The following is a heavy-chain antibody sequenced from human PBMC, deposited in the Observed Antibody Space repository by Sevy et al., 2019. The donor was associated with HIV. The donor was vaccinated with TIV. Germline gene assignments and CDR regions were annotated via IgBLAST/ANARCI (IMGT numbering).Heavy chain of an antibody. Sequence: GGSLRLSCAASGFTFSNAWMNWVRQAPGKGLEWVGRIKSKTDGGKTDYAAPVKGRFTISRDDSKNTLYLQMNSLKTEDTAVYYCTTVSSVLLWFGQLFDPWGQGTLVTVSS. J-gene: IGHJ5*02. CDR2: IKSKTDGGKT. D-gene: IGHD3-10*01. V-gene: IGHV3-15*07. CDR1: GFTFSNAW. CDR3: TTVSSVLLWFGQLFDP.